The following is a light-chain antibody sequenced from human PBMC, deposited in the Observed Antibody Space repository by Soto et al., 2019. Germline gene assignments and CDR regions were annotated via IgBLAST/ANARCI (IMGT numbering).Light chain of an antibody. CDR3: QQSYNTPWT. Sequence: DIQMTQSPSSLSASVGDRVTITCRASQSISSYLHWYQQKPGKAPKLLIYAASSLQSGVPSRFSGSGSGTDFTLTISSLPPEDFATYYCQQSYNTPWTFGQGTKVELK. J-gene: IGKJ1*01. CDR1: QSISSY. CDR2: AAS. V-gene: IGKV1-39*01.